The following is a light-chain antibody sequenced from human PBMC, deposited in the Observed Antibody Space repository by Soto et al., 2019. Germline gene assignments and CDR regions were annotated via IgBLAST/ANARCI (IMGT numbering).Light chain of an antibody. Sequence: QSALTQPASVSGSPGQSITISCTGTSSDVGGYNYVSWYQQHPGKAPKLMIYDVSNRPSGVSNRFSGSKSGNTASLTISGHQAEDEDDYYCSSYTSSSTVFGAGTKLTVL. CDR2: DVS. J-gene: IGLJ2*01. CDR3: SSYTSSSTV. V-gene: IGLV2-14*01. CDR1: SSDVGGYNY.